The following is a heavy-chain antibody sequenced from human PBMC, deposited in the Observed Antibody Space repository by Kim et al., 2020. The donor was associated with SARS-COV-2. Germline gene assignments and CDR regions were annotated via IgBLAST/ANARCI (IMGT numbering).Heavy chain of an antibody. CDR3: ARRGSLSSSFRSLPYYYYGMEV. D-gene: IGHD6-6*01. Sequence: SETLSLTCAVYGGSFSGYYWSWIRQPPGKGLEWIGEINHSGSTNYNPSLKSRVTISVDTSKNQFSLKLSSVTAADTAVYYCARRGSLSSSFRSLPYYYYGMEVWGQGTTVTVSS. CDR2: INHSGST. V-gene: IGHV4-34*01. CDR1: GGSFSGYY. J-gene: IGHJ6*02.